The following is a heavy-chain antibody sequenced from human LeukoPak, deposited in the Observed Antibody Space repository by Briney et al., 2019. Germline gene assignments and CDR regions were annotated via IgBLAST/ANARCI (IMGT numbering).Heavy chain of an antibody. CDR2: ISSSSSTI. Sequence: GGSLRLSCAASGVTFSSYGMNWVRQAPGKGLEWISYISSSSSTIYYADSVKGRFTTSRDNAKNSLYLQMNNLRAEDTAVYYCARDPAGVDCWGQGTLVTVSS. CDR3: ARDPAGVDC. V-gene: IGHV3-48*04. D-gene: IGHD2-2*01. J-gene: IGHJ4*02. CDR1: GVTFSSYG.